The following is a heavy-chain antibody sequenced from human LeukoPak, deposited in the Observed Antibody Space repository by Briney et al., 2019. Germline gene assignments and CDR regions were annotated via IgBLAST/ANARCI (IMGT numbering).Heavy chain of an antibody. D-gene: IGHD3-22*01. CDR3: ARDSNPHGSGYYFDAFDM. Sequence: GGSLRLSCAASGFSFSSYWMTWVRQTPGKGLEWVANIKRDGSVEYYVDSAKGRFTISRDNTKNSLHLQMNSLRAEDTAVYYCARDSNPHGSGYYFDAFDMWGQGTMVTVSS. J-gene: IGHJ3*02. V-gene: IGHV3-7*01. CDR1: GFSFSSYW. CDR2: IKRDGSVE.